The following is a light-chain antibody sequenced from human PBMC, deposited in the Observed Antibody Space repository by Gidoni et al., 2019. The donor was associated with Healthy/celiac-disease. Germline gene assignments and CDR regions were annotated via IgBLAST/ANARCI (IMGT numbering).Light chain of an antibody. CDR3: QQRSNWPLT. V-gene: IGKV3-11*01. Sequence: DIVLTQSPATLSLSPGERAPLSGRASQRVSSYLAWYQQKPGQAPRLLIYDASNRATGIPARFSGSGSGTDFTLTSSSLEPEDFAVYYCQQRSNWPLTFGGGTKVEIK. CDR1: QRVSSY. J-gene: IGKJ4*01. CDR2: DAS.